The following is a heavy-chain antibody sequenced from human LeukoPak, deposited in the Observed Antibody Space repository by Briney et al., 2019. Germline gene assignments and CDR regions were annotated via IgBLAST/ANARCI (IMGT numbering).Heavy chain of an antibody. V-gene: IGHV3-73*01. CDR1: GFTFSGSA. Sequence: PGGSLRLSCAASGFTFSGSAMHWVRQAPGKGLEWVGRIRSKANSYATAYAASVKGRFTISRDDSKNTAYLQMNSLKTEDTAVYYCTSSDYGSGSRVDYWGQGTLVTVSS. D-gene: IGHD3-10*01. CDR3: TSSDYGSGSRVDY. J-gene: IGHJ4*02. CDR2: IRSKANSYAT.